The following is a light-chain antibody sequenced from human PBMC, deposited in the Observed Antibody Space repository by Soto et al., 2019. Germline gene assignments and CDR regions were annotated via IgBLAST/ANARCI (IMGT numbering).Light chain of an antibody. CDR1: SSDVGSYNR. CDR3: CSYTTTYTYV. J-gene: IGLJ1*01. V-gene: IGLV2-23*01. Sequence: QSALTQPASVSGSPGQSITISCTGTSSDVGSYNRVSWYQQHPGKAPKLMIYEGTKRPSGVSTRFSGSKSGNTASLTISGLLAEDEGDYYCCSYTTTYTYVFGTGTEVTVL. CDR2: EGT.